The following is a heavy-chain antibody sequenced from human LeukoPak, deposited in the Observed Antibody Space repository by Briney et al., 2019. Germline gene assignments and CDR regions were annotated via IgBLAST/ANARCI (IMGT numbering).Heavy chain of an antibody. V-gene: IGHV3-7*04. CDR1: GFTYSSYW. J-gene: IGHJ4*02. CDR2: IKQDGSEK. CDR3: AREYYDYVWGIPGFDY. D-gene: IGHD3-16*01. Sequence: GGSVRLSCAASGFTYSSYWMRWVRQAPGKGLEWVANIKQDGSEKYYVDCVKGRFTISRDNAKNSLYLQMNSLRAEDTAVYYCAREYYDYVWGIPGFDYWGQGTLVTVSS.